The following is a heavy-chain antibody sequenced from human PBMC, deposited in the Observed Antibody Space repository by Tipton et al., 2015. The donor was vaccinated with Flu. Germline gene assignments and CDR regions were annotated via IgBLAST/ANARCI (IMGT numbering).Heavy chain of an antibody. V-gene: IGHV1-46*01. CDR2: INPSGGST. Sequence: QVQLVQSGAEVKKPGASVKVSCKASGYTFTSYYMHWVRQAPGQGLEWMGIINPSGGSTSYAQKFQGRVTITADESTSTAYMELSSLRSEDTAVYYCARGALETDDAFDIWGQGTMVTVSS. J-gene: IGHJ3*02. CDR1: GYTFTSYY. D-gene: IGHD3-3*01. CDR3: ARGALETDDAFDI.